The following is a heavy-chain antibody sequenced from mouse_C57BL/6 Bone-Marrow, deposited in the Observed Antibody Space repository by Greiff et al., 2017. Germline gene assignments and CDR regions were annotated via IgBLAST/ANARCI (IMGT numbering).Heavy chain of an antibody. Sequence: DVKLQESGGGLVQPGGSMKLSCVASGFTFSNYWMNWVRQSPEKGLEWVAQIRLKSDNYATHYAESVKGRFTISRDDSKSSVYLQMNNLRAEDTGIYYCTGVNYWGQGTLVTVSA. CDR2: IRLKSDNYAT. J-gene: IGHJ3*01. CDR1: GFTFSNYW. CDR3: TGVNY. V-gene: IGHV6-3*01.